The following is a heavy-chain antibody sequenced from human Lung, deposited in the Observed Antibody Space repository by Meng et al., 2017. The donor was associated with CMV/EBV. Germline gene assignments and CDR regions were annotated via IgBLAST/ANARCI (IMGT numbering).Heavy chain of an antibody. Sequence: GGSLRLSCAASGFTFSSYWMHWVRQTPGKGLVWVSHIISDGSNTTYADSVKGRFTISRDNAKNMLYLQMNSLRAEDTAVYYCARELYYDAPVYYHYGMDVWGQGTTVXVSS. D-gene: IGHD3-22*01. CDR1: GFTFSSYW. CDR2: IISDGSNT. J-gene: IGHJ6*02. CDR3: ARELYYDAPVYYHYGMDV. V-gene: IGHV3-74*03.